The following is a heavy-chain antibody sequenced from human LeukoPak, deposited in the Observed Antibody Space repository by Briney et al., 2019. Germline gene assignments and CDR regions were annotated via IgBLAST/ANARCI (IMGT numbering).Heavy chain of an antibody. CDR2: ISGSGGST. D-gene: IGHD3-22*01. J-gene: IGHJ4*02. Sequence: PGGSLRLSCAASGFTFSSYAMSWVRQAPGKGLEWVSAISGSGGSTYYADSVKGRFTISRDNSKNTLYLQMNSLRAEDTAVYYCAKDIQYYYDSSGYWNSYYFDYWGQGTLVTVSS. CDR3: AKDIQYYYDSSGYWNSYYFDY. V-gene: IGHV3-23*01. CDR1: GFTFSSYA.